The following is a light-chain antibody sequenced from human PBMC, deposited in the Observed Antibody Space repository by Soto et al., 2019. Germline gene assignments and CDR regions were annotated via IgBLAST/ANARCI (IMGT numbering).Light chain of an antibody. V-gene: IGKV1-39*01. CDR1: QNILTY. Sequence: DIQMTQSPSSLSASVGDNVTMSCRASQNILTYLNWYQQNPGRAPKLLIFGASILQDGVPSRFSVIGSGTEFTLTITSLRPEDFATYFCQQTYRSPFTFGPGTKVDV. CDR2: GAS. J-gene: IGKJ3*01. CDR3: QQTYRSPFT.